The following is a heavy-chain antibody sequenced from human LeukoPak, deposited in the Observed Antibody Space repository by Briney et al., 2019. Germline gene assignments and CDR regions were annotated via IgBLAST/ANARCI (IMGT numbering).Heavy chain of an antibody. D-gene: IGHD3-3*01. Sequence: GGSLRLSCAASGLTVSRNYMSWVRQAPGKGLESVSVIYSGGSTYYAESVRGRFTISRDNSKNTLYLQMNSLRVEDTAVYYCARDYEYYDFWSGYYGLNWFDPWGQGTLVTVSS. CDR2: IYSGGST. CDR1: GLTVSRNY. J-gene: IGHJ5*02. V-gene: IGHV3-53*01. CDR3: ARDYEYYDFWSGYYGLNWFDP.